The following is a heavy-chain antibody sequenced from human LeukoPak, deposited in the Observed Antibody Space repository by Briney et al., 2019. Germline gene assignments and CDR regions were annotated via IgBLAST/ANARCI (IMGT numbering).Heavy chain of an antibody. J-gene: IGHJ4*02. V-gene: IGHV4-39*07. CDR3: ARGESTSWSSVF. Sequence: PSETLSLTCTVSGGSISRSSYYWGWIRQPPGKGLEWIGSIYYSGSTYYNPSLKSRVTISVDTSKNQFSLKLSSVTAADTAVYYCARGESTSWSSVFWGQGTLVTVSS. CDR1: GGSISRSSYY. D-gene: IGHD2-8*02. CDR2: IYYSGST.